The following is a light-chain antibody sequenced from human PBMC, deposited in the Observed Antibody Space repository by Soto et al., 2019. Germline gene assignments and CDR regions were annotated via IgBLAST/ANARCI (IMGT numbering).Light chain of an antibody. CDR1: HSVGRY. CDR2: DAS. J-gene: IGKJ1*01. CDR3: KHRTHWPCT. V-gene: IGKV3-11*01. Sequence: EILWTQSPSILSLSPGERATLSCRASHSVGRYLVWYKQKPGQAPCLLIYDASNRATRVPARFSGRGSGTDFTLTISSLESEDFAVYYCKHRTHWPCTLGRGTRIEIK.